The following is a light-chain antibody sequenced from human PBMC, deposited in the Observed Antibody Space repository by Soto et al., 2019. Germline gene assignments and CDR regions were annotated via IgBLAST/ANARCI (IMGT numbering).Light chain of an antibody. V-gene: IGLV1-44*01. CDR2: NNN. CDR1: RSNIGSQV. Sequence: QSVLTQPPSASGAPGQRVTISCSGSRSNIGSQVVQWFQHLPGTAPKLLMQNNNERPSGVPDRFSGSKSGTSASLAITGLPSEDEGDYYCAPWYDRLDGKVFGGGTKLTVL. CDR3: APWYDRLDGKV. J-gene: IGLJ2*01.